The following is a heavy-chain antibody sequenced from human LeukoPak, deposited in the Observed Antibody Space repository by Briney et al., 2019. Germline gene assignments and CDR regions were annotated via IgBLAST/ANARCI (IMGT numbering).Heavy chain of an antibody. Sequence: GGALRLSCAASGFPVSSNSMSWVRPDPRKGLEWVSIVYSGGTTYYADSVKGRFTISRDNSNNTVYLPMNSLRAEDTDVYYFASYSSSSIAEYWGQGTLVTVSS. CDR3: ASYSSSSIAEY. CDR1: GFPVSSNS. V-gene: IGHV3-53*01. CDR2: VYSGGTT. J-gene: IGHJ4*02. D-gene: IGHD6-6*01.